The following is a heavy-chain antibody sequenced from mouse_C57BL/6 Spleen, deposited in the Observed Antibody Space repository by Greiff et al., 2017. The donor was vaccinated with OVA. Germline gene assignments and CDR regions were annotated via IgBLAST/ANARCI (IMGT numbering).Heavy chain of an antibody. CDR1: GYTFTDYY. Sequence: VQLQQSGPVLVKPGASVKMSCKASGYTFTDYYMNWVKQSHGKSLEWIGVINPYNGGTSYNQKFKGKATLTVDKSSSTAYMELNSLTSEDSAVYYCAPYYSNWFAYWGQGTLVTVSA. D-gene: IGHD2-5*01. CDR2: INPYNGGT. V-gene: IGHV1-19*01. CDR3: APYYSNWFAY. J-gene: IGHJ3*01.